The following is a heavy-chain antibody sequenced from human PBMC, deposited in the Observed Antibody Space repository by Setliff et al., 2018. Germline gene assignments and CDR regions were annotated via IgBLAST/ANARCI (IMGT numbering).Heavy chain of an antibody. J-gene: IGHJ6*02. CDR2: IYYSGST. D-gene: IGHD6-13*01. V-gene: IGHV4-34*01. CDR3: ARQQQLVIGSTAYYYYGMDV. CDR1: GGSFSGFY. Sequence: SETLSLTCAVYGGSFSGFYWGWIRQPPGKGLEWIGIIYYSGSTYYNPSLKSRVTISVDTSKNQFSLKLSSMTAADTAVYYCARQQQLVIGSTAYYYYGMDVWGQGTTVT.